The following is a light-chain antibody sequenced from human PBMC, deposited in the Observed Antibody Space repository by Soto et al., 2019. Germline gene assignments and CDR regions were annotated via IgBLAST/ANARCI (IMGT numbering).Light chain of an antibody. CDR3: QQHKSIPLT. J-gene: IGKJ3*01. CDR2: VAS. Sequence: DIQLTQSPSFLSASVGDRVTITCRASQDTRSYLAWYQQKPGKAPKLLIYVASTLQSGVPSRFSGIDFGKEFTFFISSLQPEDFPTYYCQQHKSIPLTFAPGTKV. V-gene: IGKV1-9*01. CDR1: QDTRSY.